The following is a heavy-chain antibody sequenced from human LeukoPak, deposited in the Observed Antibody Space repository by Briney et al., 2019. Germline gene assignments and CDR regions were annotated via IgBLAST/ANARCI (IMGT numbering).Heavy chain of an antibody. Sequence: PGGSLRLSCAASGFTFSSYEMNWVRQAPGKGLEWVSYISSSGSTIYYADSVKGRFTISRDNAKNSLYLQMNSLRAEDTAVYYCARRILSYGYFGYWGQGTLVTVSS. D-gene: IGHD2-21*01. CDR2: ISSSGSTI. CDR3: ARRILSYGYFGY. CDR1: GFTFSSYE. J-gene: IGHJ4*02. V-gene: IGHV3-48*03.